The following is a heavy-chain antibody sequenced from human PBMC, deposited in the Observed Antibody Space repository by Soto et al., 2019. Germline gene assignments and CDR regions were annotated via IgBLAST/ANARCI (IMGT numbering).Heavy chain of an antibody. Sequence: PSETLSLTCAVSGCSINSYYWSWIRQPPGEGLEWIGYIDYSGSTNYNPSLKSRVTIPVDMSKNQFSLKLSSVTAADTAMYYCARIEDFGVVGRCLDPWGQGTLVTVSS. CDR3: ARIEDFGVVGRCLDP. V-gene: IGHV4-59*01. J-gene: IGHJ5*02. CDR2: IDYSGST. CDR1: GCSINSYY. D-gene: IGHD3-10*01.